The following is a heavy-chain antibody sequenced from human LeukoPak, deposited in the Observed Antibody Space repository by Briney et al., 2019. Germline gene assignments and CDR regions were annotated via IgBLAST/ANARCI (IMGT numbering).Heavy chain of an antibody. D-gene: IGHD2-2*01. CDR1: DGSFSGFY. J-gene: IGHJ4*02. CDR2: IHHSRIT. CDR3: ARGHSTSGFDI. Sequence: SETLSLTCSVSDGSFSGFYCSWIRQVPGKGLEWLGEIHHSRITNYNPSLRSRLTLSEDTPNTQFSLKLTSVTAADTALYFCARGHSTSGFDIWGRGTQVTVSS. V-gene: IGHV4-34*01.